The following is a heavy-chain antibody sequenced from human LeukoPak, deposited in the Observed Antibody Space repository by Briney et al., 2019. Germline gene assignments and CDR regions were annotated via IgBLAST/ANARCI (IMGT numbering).Heavy chain of an antibody. V-gene: IGHV4-59*08. D-gene: IGHD3-16*02. Sequence: PSETLSLTCTVSGGSISSYYWSWIRQPPGKGLEWIGYIYYSGSTNYNPSLKSRVTISVDTSKNQFSLKLSSVTAADTAVCYCARGSNDYVWGSYRRNWFDPWGQGTLVTVSS. CDR2: IYYSGST. CDR3: ARGSNDYVWGSYRRNWFDP. CDR1: GGSISSYY. J-gene: IGHJ5*02.